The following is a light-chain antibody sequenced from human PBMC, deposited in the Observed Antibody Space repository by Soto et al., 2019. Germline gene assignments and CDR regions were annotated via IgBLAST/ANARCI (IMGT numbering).Light chain of an antibody. Sequence: ERFMTQSPATLSVSPWERPTFSWRASQSVSSNLAWYQQKPGQAPRLLIYGASIRATGIPARFSGSGSGTEFTLTISTLQSEDFAIYYCQHYNNWPPWTFGEGTKVDIK. V-gene: IGKV3-15*01. CDR3: QHYNNWPPWT. J-gene: IGKJ1*01. CDR2: GAS. CDR1: QSVSSN.